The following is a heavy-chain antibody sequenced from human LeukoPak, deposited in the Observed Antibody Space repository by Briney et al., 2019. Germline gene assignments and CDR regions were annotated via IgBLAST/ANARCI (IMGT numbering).Heavy chain of an antibody. V-gene: IGHV3-30*03. CDR2: ISYDGSNK. J-gene: IGHJ6*03. CDR3: ARDYDRYYMDV. Sequence: GGSLRLSCAASGFTFSSYGMHWARQAPGKGLEWVAVISYDGSNKYYADSVKGRFTISRDNSKNTLYLQMNSLRAEDTAVYYCARDYDRYYMDVWGKGTTVTVSS. CDR1: GFTFSSYG. D-gene: IGHD3-3*01.